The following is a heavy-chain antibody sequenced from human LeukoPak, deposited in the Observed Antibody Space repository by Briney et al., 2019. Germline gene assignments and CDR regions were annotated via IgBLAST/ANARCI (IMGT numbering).Heavy chain of an antibody. CDR1: GSTFSRYG. CDR3: ARDSSTTVTGAFDI. CDR2: IWYDGSNK. V-gene: IGHV3-33*01. J-gene: IGHJ3*02. Sequence: GGSLRLSCGASGSTFSRYGMHWVRQAPAKGLEWVAIIWYDGSNKYYADSVKGRFTISRDNSKNTLYLQMNSLRAEDTAVYYCARDSSTTVTGAFDIWGQGTMVTVSS. D-gene: IGHD4-17*01.